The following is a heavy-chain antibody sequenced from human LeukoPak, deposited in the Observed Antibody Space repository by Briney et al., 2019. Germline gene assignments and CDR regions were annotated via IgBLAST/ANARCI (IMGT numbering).Heavy chain of an antibody. CDR3: ARDYCSGGSCNSLNCDH. D-gene: IGHD2-15*01. CDR2: ISSSSYYT. V-gene: IGHV3-21*01. Sequence: PGGSLRLSCVVSGIPFSDYYMNWIRKAPGKGLERVSSISSSSYYTYDADSVKGRFTISRDKAKNSLYLQMNSLRAEDTAMYYCARDYCSGGSCNSLNCDHWGQGTLVTVSS. CDR1: GIPFSDYY. J-gene: IGHJ4*02.